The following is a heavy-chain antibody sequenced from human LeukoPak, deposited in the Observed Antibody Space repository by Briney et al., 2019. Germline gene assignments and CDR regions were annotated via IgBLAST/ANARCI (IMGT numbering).Heavy chain of an antibody. CDR3: ARDRDGWYRFNY. Sequence: KPSETLSLTCAVYGGSFSGYYWSWIRQPPGKGLEWIGYIYYSGDTNYNPSLKSRVTISVDTSKNQFSLKLSSVTAADTAVYYCARDRDGWYRFNYWGQGTLVTVSS. J-gene: IGHJ4*02. D-gene: IGHD6-19*01. V-gene: IGHV4-59*01. CDR1: GGSFSGYY. CDR2: IYYSGDT.